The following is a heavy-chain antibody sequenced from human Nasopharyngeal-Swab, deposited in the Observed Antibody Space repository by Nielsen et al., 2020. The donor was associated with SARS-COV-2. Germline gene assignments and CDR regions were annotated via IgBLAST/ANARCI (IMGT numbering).Heavy chain of an antibody. J-gene: IGHJ6*02. CDR2: IKQDGSEK. D-gene: IGHD6-6*01. V-gene: IGHV3-7*03. CDR3: AKDTTPLYSSSSVPYYYGMDV. Sequence: GGSLRLSCAASGFTFSSYWMSWVRQAPGKGLEWVANIKQDGSEKYYVDSVKGRFTISRDNAKNSLYLQMNSLRAEDTALYYCAKDTTPLYSSSSVPYYYGMDVWGQGTTVTVSS. CDR1: GFTFSSYW.